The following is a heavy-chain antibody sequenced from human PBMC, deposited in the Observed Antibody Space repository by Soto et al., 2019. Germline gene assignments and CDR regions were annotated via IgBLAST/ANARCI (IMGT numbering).Heavy chain of an antibody. CDR2: ISSSSYT. Sequence: GGSLRLSCAASGFTFSDYYMSWIRQAPGKGLEWVSYISSSSYTNYADSVKGRFTISRDNAKNSLYLQMNSLRAEDTAVYYCARDGRGQGWEGTMVRGVTLSYYGMDVWGQGTTVTV. V-gene: IGHV3-11*05. D-gene: IGHD3-10*01. CDR1: GFTFSDYY. CDR3: ARDGRGQGWEGTMVRGVTLSYYGMDV. J-gene: IGHJ6*02.